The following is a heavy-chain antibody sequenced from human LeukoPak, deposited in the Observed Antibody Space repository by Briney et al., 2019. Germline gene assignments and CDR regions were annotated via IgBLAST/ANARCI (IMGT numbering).Heavy chain of an antibody. Sequence: SETLSLTCDVSGYTISSGYYCGWFRQPPGKGLEWIATIFHSGSTYYNPSLQSRVTMSVDTSKNQCSLKPSSVTATDTAVYYCARLSNAAHAASWGQGALVTVSS. J-gene: IGHJ5*02. CDR2: IFHSGST. D-gene: IGHD2-15*01. V-gene: IGHV4-38-2*01. CDR1: GYTISSGYY. CDR3: ARLSNAAHAAS.